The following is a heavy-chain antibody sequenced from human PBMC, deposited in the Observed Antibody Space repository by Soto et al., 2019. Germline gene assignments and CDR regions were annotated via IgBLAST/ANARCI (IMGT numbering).Heavy chain of an antibody. V-gene: IGHV1-46*01. J-gene: IGHJ4*02. CDR3: ARTYCAADCPRRDFDY. Sequence: AAVKVSCKASGYILSSYNMHWVRQAPGQGLEWMGIINPSGGRTSYAQKFQDRVTMTRDTSTNTVYMELSSLRSDDTAVYYCARTYCAADCPRRDFDYWGQGTLVTVSS. CDR1: GYILSSYN. CDR2: INPSGGRT. D-gene: IGHD2-21*02.